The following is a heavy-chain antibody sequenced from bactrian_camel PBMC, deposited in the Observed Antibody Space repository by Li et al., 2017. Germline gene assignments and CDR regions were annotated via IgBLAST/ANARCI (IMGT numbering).Heavy chain of an antibody. CDR1: GFTFSNYY. D-gene: IGHD3*01. CDR2: IISDDSNA. J-gene: IGHJ4*01. V-gene: IGHV3S6*01. CDR3: AAARTVYAGDVLGKNQYEY. Sequence: VQLVESGGGLVQPGGSLRLSCAASGFTFSNYYMFWVRQAPGKGLEWVSGIISDDSNAYYADSVKGRFTISQDNAKNTVYLQMNSLKPEDTAMYYCAAARTVYAGDVLGKNQYEYWGQGTQVTVS.